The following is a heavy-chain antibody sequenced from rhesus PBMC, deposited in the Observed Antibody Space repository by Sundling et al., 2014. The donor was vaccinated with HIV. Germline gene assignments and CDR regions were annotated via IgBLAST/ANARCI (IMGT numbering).Heavy chain of an antibody. Sequence: QVQLQESGPAVVKPSETLSLTCAVSGGSISSTYWWNWIRQPPGKGLEWIGRIDANTGSTRYSPSLTSRVTISTDTSKNQFSLKLSSVTAADTAVYYCAIESGVGVLQYLDWLVNFDYWGQGVLVTVSS. J-gene: IGHJ4*01. CDR2: IDANTGST. D-gene: IGHD3-3*01. CDR1: GGSISSTYW. V-gene: IGHV4-147*01. CDR3: AIESGVGVLQYLDWLVNFDY.